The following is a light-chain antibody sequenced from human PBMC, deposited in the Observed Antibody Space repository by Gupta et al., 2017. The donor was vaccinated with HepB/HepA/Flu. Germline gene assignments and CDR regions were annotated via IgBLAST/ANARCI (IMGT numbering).Light chain of an antibody. J-gene: IGKJ2*01. CDR1: QSNSSW. CDR3: QKYNNLYT. V-gene: IGKV1-5*03. Sequence: DIQMTQSPSTLSASVGDRVTIPCRASQSNSSWLAWYQQKPGKAPKLLIYKASSLESGVPSRFSGSGSGTEFTLTISSLQPDDFATYYCQKYNNLYTFGQGTKLEIK. CDR2: KAS.